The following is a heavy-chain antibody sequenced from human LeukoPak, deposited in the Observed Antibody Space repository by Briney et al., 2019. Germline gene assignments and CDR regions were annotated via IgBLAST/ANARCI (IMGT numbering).Heavy chain of an antibody. D-gene: IGHD3-3*01. CDR2: INPNSGGT. CDR3: ARASITIFGVVSPLDY. V-gene: IGHV1-2*02. Sequence: ASVKVSCKASGGTFRSYAISWLRQAPGQGLEWMGWINPNSGGTNYAQKFQGRVTMTRDTSISTAYMELSRLTSDDTAVYYCARASITIFGVVSPLDYWGQGTLVTVSS. CDR1: GGTFRSYA. J-gene: IGHJ4*02.